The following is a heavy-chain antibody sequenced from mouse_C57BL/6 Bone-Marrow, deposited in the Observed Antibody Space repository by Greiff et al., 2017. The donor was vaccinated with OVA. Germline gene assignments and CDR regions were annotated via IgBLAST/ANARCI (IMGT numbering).Heavy chain of an antibody. J-gene: IGHJ2*01. Sequence: QVQLQQPGAELVRPGSSVKLSCKASGYTFTSYWMHWVKQRPKQGLEWIGNIDPSDSETHSNQKFKDKATLTVDKSSSTAYMQLSSLTSEDSAFYYCARWGTTVVLDYWGQGTTLTVSS. V-gene: IGHV1-52*01. CDR2: IDPSDSET. CDR3: ARWGTTVVLDY. D-gene: IGHD1-1*01. CDR1: GYTFTSYW.